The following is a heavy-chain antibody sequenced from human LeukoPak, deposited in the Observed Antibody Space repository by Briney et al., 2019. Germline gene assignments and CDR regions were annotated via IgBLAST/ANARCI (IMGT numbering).Heavy chain of an antibody. CDR2: INPNSGGT. CDR3: ARRYDFWSGLNSSGWYDDAFDI. D-gene: IGHD3-3*01. CDR1: GYTFTGYY. J-gene: IGHJ3*02. V-gene: IGHV1-2*02. Sequence: ASVKVSCRASGYTFTGYYLHWVRQAPGQGLEWMGWINPNSGGTNYAQKCHGRVTMTGDTSISTAYMELSRLSSEDTAVYYCARRYDFWSGLNSSGWYDDAFDIRGQGTMVTVSS.